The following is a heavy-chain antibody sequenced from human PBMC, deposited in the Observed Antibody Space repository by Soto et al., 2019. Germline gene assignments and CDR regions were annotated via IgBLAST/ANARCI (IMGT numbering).Heavy chain of an antibody. CDR1: GYTFTSYA. Sequence: SVKVSCTASGYTFTSYAMHWVRQAPGQSLEWIGWIVVGSGNTNYAQKFQERVTITRDMSTSTAYMELSSLRSEDTAVYYCAAARYSSYREGWFDPWGQGTLVTVSS. CDR3: AAARYSSYREGWFDP. V-gene: IGHV1-58*02. J-gene: IGHJ5*02. D-gene: IGHD6-6*01. CDR2: IVVGSGNT.